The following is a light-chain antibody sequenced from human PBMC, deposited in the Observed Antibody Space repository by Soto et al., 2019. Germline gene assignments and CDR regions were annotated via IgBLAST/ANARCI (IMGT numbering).Light chain of an antibody. CDR1: QSVSGTY. J-gene: IGKJ1*01. CDR3: QQYGSSPPT. Sequence: EIVLTQSPGTLSLSPGESATLYCRASQSVSGTYLAWYQRKPGQAPRLLIYGASSRATGTPDRFSGSGSGTDFTLTINRLEPEDFALYYCQQYGSSPPTFGQGTKVDIK. CDR2: GAS. V-gene: IGKV3-20*01.